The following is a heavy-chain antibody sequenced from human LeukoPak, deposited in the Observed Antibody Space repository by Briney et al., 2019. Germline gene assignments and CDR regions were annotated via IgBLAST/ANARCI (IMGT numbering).Heavy chain of an antibody. D-gene: IGHD2-15*01. CDR1: GFTFSSYA. Sequence: PGGSLRLSCAASGFTFSSYAMIWVRQAPGKGLEWVSAISGSGGSTYYADSVKGRFTISRDNSKNTLYLQMNSLRAEDTAVYYCAKDGVGDIVVVVAANDAFDIWGQGTMVTVSS. V-gene: IGHV3-23*01. J-gene: IGHJ3*02. CDR3: AKDGVGDIVVVVAANDAFDI. CDR2: ISGSGGST.